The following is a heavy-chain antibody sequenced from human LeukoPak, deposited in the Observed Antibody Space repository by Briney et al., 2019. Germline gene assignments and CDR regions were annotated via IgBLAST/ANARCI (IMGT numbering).Heavy chain of an antibody. J-gene: IGHJ3*02. CDR3: ARDSHYDILSGYPADAFDI. CDR2: IYHSGST. D-gene: IGHD3-9*01. V-gene: IGHV4-4*02. Sequence: SGTLSLTCAVSGGSISSSKLWSWVRPPPGKGLEWIGEIYHSGSTNYNPSLKSRVTISVDKSKNQFSLKLSSVTAADTTVYYGARDSHYDILSGYPADAFDIWGEGTMVTVSS. CDR1: GGSISSSKL.